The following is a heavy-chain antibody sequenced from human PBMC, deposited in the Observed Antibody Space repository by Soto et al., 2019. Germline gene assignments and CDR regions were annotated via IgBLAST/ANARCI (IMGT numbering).Heavy chain of an antibody. CDR3: ATSRGLDV. CDR1: GFTFRRYW. CDR2: INQDGSEK. V-gene: IGHV3-7*03. J-gene: IGHJ6*02. Sequence: GSLRRSCAASGFTFRRYWMSWVRQAPGKGLEWVANINQDGSEKYYVDSVKGRFTISRDNAKNSLYLQMNSLRAEDTAVYYCATSRGLDVWGQGTTVTVSS.